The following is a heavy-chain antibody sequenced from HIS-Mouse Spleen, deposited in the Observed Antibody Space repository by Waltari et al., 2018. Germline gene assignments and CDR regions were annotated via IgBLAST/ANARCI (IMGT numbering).Heavy chain of an antibody. J-gene: IGHJ4*02. Sequence: QVQLVESGGGVVQPGRSLRLSCAASGFTFSSYGMHWVRQAPGKGMEWVAVISYDGSNKYSADSVKGRFTISRDNSKNTLYLQMNSLRAEDTAVYYCAKDKHHAFDYWGQGTLVTVSS. CDR3: AKDKHHAFDY. CDR1: GFTFSSYG. V-gene: IGHV3-30*18. CDR2: ISYDGSNK.